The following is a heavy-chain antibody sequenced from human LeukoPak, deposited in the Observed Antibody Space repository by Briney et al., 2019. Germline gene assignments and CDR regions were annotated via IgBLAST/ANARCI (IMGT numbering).Heavy chain of an antibody. CDR1: GYSFTSYW. CDR2: IYPGDSDT. D-gene: IGHD3-10*01. Sequence: GESLKISCKGSGYSFTSYWIGWVRQMPGKGLEWMGIIYPGDSDTRYSPSFQGQVTISADKSISTAYLQWSSLKASDTAMYYCARQLSSGNDGSDAFDIWGQGTMVTVSS. V-gene: IGHV5-51*01. J-gene: IGHJ3*02. CDR3: ARQLSSGNDGSDAFDI.